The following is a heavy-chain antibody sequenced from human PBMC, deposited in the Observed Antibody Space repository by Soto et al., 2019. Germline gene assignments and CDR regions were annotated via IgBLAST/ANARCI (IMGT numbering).Heavy chain of an antibody. V-gene: IGHV1-69*06. D-gene: IGHD5-18*01. CDR2: IIPIFGTA. CDR3: ARGNGFGSYGPWVFDY. CDR1: GGTFSSYA. Sequence: GASVKVSCKASGGTFSSYAISWVRQAPGQGLERMGGIIPIFGTANYAQKFQGRVTITADKSTSTAYMELSSLRSEDTAVYYCARGNGFGSYGPWVFDYWGQGTLVTVSS. J-gene: IGHJ4*02.